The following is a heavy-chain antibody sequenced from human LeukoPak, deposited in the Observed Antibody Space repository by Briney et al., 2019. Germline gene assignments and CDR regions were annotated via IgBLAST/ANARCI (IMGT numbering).Heavy chain of an antibody. D-gene: IGHD3-22*01. CDR1: GFTFSGYW. J-gene: IGHJ4*02. Sequence: GGSLRLSCAASGFTFSGYWMHWVRQAPGKGLVWVSRNNRDDSDTSYADSVKGRFTISRDNAKSTLYLQMNSLRAEDTAVYYCARSANYYDSSGQDYWGQGTLVTVSS. V-gene: IGHV3-74*01. CDR3: ARSANYYDSSGQDY. CDR2: NNRDDSDT.